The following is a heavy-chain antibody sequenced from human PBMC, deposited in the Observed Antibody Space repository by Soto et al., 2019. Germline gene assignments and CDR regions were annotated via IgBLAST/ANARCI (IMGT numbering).Heavy chain of an antibody. Sequence: PGGSLRLSCAASGFTFSGSAMHWVRQASGKGLEWVGRIRSKANSYATAYAASVKGRFTISRDDSKNTAYLQMNSLKTEDTAVYYCTIHHPPTMVRGSRSTYYYGMDVWGQGTTVTVSS. V-gene: IGHV3-73*01. CDR1: GFTFSGSA. CDR3: TIHHPPTMVRGSRSTYYYGMDV. D-gene: IGHD3-10*01. J-gene: IGHJ6*02. CDR2: IRSKANSYAT.